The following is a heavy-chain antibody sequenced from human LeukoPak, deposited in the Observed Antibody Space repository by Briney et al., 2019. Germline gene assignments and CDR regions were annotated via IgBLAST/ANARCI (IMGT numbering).Heavy chain of an antibody. D-gene: IGHD6-19*01. J-gene: IGHJ4*02. Sequence: SETLSLTCTVSGGSISSSNYYWSWIRQPPGKGLEWIGEINHSGSTNYNPSLKSRVTISVDTSKNQFSLKLSSVTAADTAVYYCARTGYSSGDDYWGQGTLVTVSS. CDR2: INHSGST. V-gene: IGHV4-39*07. CDR3: ARTGYSSGDDY. CDR1: GGSISSSNYY.